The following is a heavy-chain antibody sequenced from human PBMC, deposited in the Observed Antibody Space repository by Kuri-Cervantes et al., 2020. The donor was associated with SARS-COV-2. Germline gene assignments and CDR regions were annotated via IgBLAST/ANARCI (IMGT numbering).Heavy chain of an antibody. Sequence: GALRLCCSVYGGSVSGYYCSGIRQPPGKGLEWIGEINHSGSTNYNPSLKSRVTISVDTSKNQFSLKLSSVTAADTAVYYCARGPRYSSSWYQTLDYWGQGTMVTVSS. V-gene: IGHV4-34*01. D-gene: IGHD6-13*01. CDR1: GGSVSGYY. CDR3: ARGPRYSSSWYQTLDY. J-gene: IGHJ4*02. CDR2: INHSGST.